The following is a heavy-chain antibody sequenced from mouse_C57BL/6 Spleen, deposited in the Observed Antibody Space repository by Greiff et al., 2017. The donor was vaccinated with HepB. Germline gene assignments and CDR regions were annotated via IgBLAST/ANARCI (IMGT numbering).Heavy chain of an antibody. CDR1: GYTFTSYW. Sequence: QVQLQQPGAELVRPGPSVKLSCKASGYTFTSYWMHWVKQRPGQGLEWIGVIDPSDSYTNYNQKFKGKATLTVDTSSSTAYMQLSSLTSEDSAVYYCASDSSGYADYWGQGTTLTVSS. J-gene: IGHJ2*01. CDR2: IDPSDSYT. CDR3: ASDSSGYADY. D-gene: IGHD3-2*02. V-gene: IGHV1-59*01.